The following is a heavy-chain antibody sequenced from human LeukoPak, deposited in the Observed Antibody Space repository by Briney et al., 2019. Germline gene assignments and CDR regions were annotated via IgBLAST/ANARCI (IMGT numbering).Heavy chain of an antibody. CDR2: ISAYNGNT. CDR3: ARDMDSGSHMGSWGFDY. Sequence: AASVKVSCKASSYTFTSYGISWVRQAPGQGLEWMGWISAYNGNTNYAQKLQGRVTMTTDTSTSTAYMELRSLRSDDTAVYYCARDMDSGSHMGSWGFDYWGQGTLVTVSS. CDR1: SYTFTSYG. V-gene: IGHV1-18*01. J-gene: IGHJ4*02. D-gene: IGHD1-26*01.